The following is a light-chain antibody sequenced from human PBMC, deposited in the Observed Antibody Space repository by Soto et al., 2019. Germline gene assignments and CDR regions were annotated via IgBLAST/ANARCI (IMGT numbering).Light chain of an antibody. V-gene: IGLV2-14*01. Sequence: QSALTQPASVSGSPGQSITFSCTGTSSDIGRHNDVSWYQQYPGKAPKLMIFDVSDRPSGVSNRFSGSKSGNTASLTISGLQAEDEADYYCSSYRSGSPIFGGGTKLTVL. J-gene: IGLJ2*01. CDR1: SSDIGRHND. CDR3: SSYRSGSPI. CDR2: DVS.